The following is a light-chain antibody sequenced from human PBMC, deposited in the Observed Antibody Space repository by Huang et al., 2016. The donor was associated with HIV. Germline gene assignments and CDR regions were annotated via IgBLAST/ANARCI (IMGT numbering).Light chain of an antibody. CDR2: GAS. CDR1: QSVSSSY. V-gene: IGKV3-20*01. Sequence: EIVLTQSPDTLSLSPGERATLSCRASQSVSSSYLAWYQQKPGQAPRLLFYGASSRATGIPDRFSGSGSGTDFTLTISRLEPEDFAVYYCQQYDSSPWTFGQGTKVEIK. CDR3: QQYDSSPWT. J-gene: IGKJ1*01.